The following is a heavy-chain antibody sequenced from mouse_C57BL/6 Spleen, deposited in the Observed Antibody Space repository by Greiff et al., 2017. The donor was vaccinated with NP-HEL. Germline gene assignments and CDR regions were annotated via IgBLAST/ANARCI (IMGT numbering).Heavy chain of an antibody. CDR2: IYPSDSET. CDR1: GYTFTSYW. CDR3: ARRDDYDGAYAMDY. Sequence: QVQLQQPGAELVRPGSSVKLSCKASGYTFTSYWMDWVKQRPGQGLEWIGNIYPSDSETHYNQKFKDKATLTVDKSSSTAYMQLSSLTSEDSAVYYCARRDDYDGAYAMDYWGQGTSVTVSS. J-gene: IGHJ4*01. V-gene: IGHV1-61*01. D-gene: IGHD2-4*01.